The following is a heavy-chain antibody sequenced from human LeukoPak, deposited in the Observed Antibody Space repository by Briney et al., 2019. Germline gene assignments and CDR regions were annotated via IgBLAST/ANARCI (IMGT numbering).Heavy chain of an antibody. Sequence: GGSLRLSCAASGFTFSSYGMHWVRQAPVKGLEWVAVIWYDGSNKYYADSVKGRFTISRDNSKNTLYLQMNSLRAEDTAVYYCARDPYTFDYWGQGTLVTVSS. V-gene: IGHV3-33*01. J-gene: IGHJ4*02. D-gene: IGHD4-11*01. CDR2: IWYDGSNK. CDR1: GFTFSSYG. CDR3: ARDPYTFDY.